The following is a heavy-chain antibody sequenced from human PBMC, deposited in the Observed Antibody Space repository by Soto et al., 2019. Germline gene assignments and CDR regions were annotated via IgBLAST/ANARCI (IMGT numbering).Heavy chain of an antibody. CDR2: INAGNGNT. CDR1: GYTFTSYA. CDR3: ARERTGVCYGMDV. J-gene: IGHJ6*02. Sequence: QVQLVQSGAEVKKPGASVKVSCKASGYTFTSYAIHWVRQPPGQRLEWMGWINAGNGNTKYSHKFQGRDTITRDTSAITGYREVSRLRYDETAVYYCARERTGVCYGMDVWGQGTTVTVSS. V-gene: IGHV1-3*01. D-gene: IGHD3-10*01.